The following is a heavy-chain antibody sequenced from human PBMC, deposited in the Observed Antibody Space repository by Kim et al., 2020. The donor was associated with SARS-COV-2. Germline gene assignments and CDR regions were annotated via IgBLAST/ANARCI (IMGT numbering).Heavy chain of an antibody. J-gene: IGHJ6*02. V-gene: IGHV3-48*02. D-gene: IGHD3-22*01. CDR2: ISRSSNTM. CDR3: ARDEYYYDSSGSYYGMDV. Sequence: GGSLRLSCAASGFTFSSYNMNWVRQAPGKGLEWVSYISRSSNTMYYADSVKGRFTISRDNAKNSLYLQMNSLRDEDTAVYYCARDEYYYDSSGSYYGMDVWGQGTTVTVSS. CDR1: GFTFSSYN.